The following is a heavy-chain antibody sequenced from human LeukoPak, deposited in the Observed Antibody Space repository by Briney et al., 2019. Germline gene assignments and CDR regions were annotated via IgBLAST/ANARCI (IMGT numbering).Heavy chain of an antibody. CDR3: AREGPYCSGGSCYPDAFDI. J-gene: IGHJ3*02. D-gene: IGHD2-15*01. Sequence: SETLSLTCAVYGGSFSGYYWSWIRQPPGKGLEWIGEINHSGSTNYNPSLKSRVTISVDTSKNQFSLKLSSVTAADTAVYYCAREGPYCSGGSCYPDAFDIWGQGTMVTVSS. CDR1: GGSFSGYY. CDR2: INHSGST. V-gene: IGHV4-34*01.